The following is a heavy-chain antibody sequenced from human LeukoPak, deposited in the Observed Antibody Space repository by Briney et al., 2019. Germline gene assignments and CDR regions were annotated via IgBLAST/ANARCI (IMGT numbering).Heavy chain of an antibody. CDR3: ARDPDPWGPFDI. Sequence: ASVKVSCKASGGTFSSYAISWVRQAPGQGLEWMGRIIPIFGTANYAQKFQGRVTITTDESTSTAYMELSSLRSEDTAVYYCARDPDPWGPFDIWGQGTMVTVSS. CDR2: IIPIFGTA. J-gene: IGHJ3*02. D-gene: IGHD3-16*01. V-gene: IGHV1-69*05. CDR1: GGTFSSYA.